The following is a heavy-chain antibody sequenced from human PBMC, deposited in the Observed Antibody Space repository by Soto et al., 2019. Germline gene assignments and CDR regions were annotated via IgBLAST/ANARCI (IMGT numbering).Heavy chain of an antibody. J-gene: IGHJ6*04. CDR2: ISAYTGNT. CDR3: ARDRLAGLLGMDG. CDR1: GYTFTSYG. V-gene: IGHV1-18*01. Sequence: GASVKVSCKASGYTFTSYGISWVRQAPGQGLEWMGWISAYTGNTNYAQKVQGRVTMTTDTSTSTAYMELRSLRSDDTAVYYCARDRLAGLLGMDGWGKETTVTISS. D-gene: IGHD3-9*01.